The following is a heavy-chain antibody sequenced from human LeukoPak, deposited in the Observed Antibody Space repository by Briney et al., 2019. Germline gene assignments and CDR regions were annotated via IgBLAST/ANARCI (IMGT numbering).Heavy chain of an antibody. V-gene: IGHV3-7*01. D-gene: IGHD3-16*01. CDR2: IKQDGSEM. Sequence: GGSLRLSCAASGFTFSTYWMSWVRQAPGKGLEWVANIKQDGSEMYYVDSVQGRFTISRDNVQNSLSLQMIGLRADDTAVYYCARDRWGFRIPGADKYYFDSWGQGTLVTVSS. CDR1: GFTFSTYW. J-gene: IGHJ4*02. CDR3: ARDRWGFRIPGADKYYFDS.